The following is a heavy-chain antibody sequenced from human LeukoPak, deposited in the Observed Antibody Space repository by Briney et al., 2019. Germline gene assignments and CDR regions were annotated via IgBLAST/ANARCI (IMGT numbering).Heavy chain of an antibody. Sequence: GGSLRLSCAASGFTVSSNYMSWVRQAPGKGLEWVSVIYSGGSTYYADSVKGRFTISRDNSKNTLDLQMNSLSAEDTAVYYCARDTAMAYYFDYWGQGTLVTVSS. V-gene: IGHV3-53*05. J-gene: IGHJ4*02. CDR1: GFTVSSNY. D-gene: IGHD5-18*01. CDR3: ARDTAMAYYFDY. CDR2: IYSGGST.